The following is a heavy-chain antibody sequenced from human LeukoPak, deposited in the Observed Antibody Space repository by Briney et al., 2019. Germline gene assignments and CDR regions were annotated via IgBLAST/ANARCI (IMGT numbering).Heavy chain of an antibody. V-gene: IGHV4-30-4*01. CDR1: PHPLRSRAQE. D-gene: IGHD3-3*01. J-gene: IGHJ6*02. CDR2: LYYRRST. Sequence: SSVSPHPLRSRAQECRPPPQPPANPRVWIRNLYYRRSTYYNPSLKSRVTISVDTSKNQFSLKLSSVTVADTAEYYCARLCWSRITVFGVNKRSLCRMDLGAQGTTV. CDR3: ARLCWSRITVFGVNKRSLCRMDL.